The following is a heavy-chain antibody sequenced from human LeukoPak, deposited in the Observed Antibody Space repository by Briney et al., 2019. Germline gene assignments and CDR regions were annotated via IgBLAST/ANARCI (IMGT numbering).Heavy chain of an antibody. V-gene: IGHV4-59*01. CDR3: ARERPGWSGTYPRGYFDN. D-gene: IGHD1-26*01. J-gene: IGHJ4*02. CDR2: VSYSGST. Sequence: PSETLSLTCTVSGGSFSDYLWNWIRQPPGERLEWIGYVSYSGSTNYNPSLKSRVSVSVDKSENQFSLKLSSLTAADTAVYYCARERPGWSGTYPRGYFDNWGQGTLVTVSS. CDR1: GGSFSDYL.